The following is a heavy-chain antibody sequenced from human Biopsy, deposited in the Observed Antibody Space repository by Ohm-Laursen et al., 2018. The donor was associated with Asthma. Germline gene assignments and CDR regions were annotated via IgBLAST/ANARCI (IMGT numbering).Heavy chain of an antibody. D-gene: IGHD3-10*01. CDR1: GYTLNSAG. CDR2: ISVYNGNT. Sequence: ASVKVSCKSSGYTLNSAGITWVRQAPGQGLEWMGWISVYNGNTKVAQKLQDRVTMITGTSTSTAYMELRSLRSDDTAVYFCARAVDYSHYYGIDVWGQGTTVTVS. CDR3: ARAVDYSHYYGIDV. V-gene: IGHV1-18*01. J-gene: IGHJ6*02.